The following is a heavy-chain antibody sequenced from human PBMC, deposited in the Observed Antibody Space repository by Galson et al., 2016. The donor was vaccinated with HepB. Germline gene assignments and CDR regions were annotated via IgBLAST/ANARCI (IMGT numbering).Heavy chain of an antibody. D-gene: IGHD6-6*01. CDR2: ITPNTADT. V-gene: IGHV1-2*06. CDR3: ATDALPLVARPSPYNWFDT. Sequence: SVKVSCKASGDTFNGYYIHWVRQAPAIGFEWMGRITPNTADTDYAQKFQGRVTLTKDSAITTVYMELIRLISDDTAVYFCATDALPLVARPSPYNWFDTWGPGTLVTVSS. J-gene: IGHJ5*02. CDR1: GDTFNGYY.